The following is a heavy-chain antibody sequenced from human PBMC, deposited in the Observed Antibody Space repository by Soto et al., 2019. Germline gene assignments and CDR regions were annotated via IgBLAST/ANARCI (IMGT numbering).Heavy chain of an antibody. Sequence: QVQLVQSGAEVTKPGSSVKVSCKASGGTFSSYTISWVRQAPGQGLEWMGRIIPILGIANYAQKFPGRVTMTAYKSTSTAYMELSSVRSEDTAVYYCARDRCSSTSCYQPYYFDYWGQGTLVTVSS. J-gene: IGHJ4*02. D-gene: IGHD2-2*01. CDR2: IIPILGIA. CDR3: ARDRCSSTSCYQPYYFDY. CDR1: GGTFSSYT. V-gene: IGHV1-69*08.